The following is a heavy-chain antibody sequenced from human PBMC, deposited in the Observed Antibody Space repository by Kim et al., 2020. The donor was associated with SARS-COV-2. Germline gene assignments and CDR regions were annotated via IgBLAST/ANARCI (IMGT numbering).Heavy chain of an antibody. CDR3: TTDPYHFMVDTAMGLSFYFNN. D-gene: IGHD5-18*01. CDR1: GFTFSNAW. Sequence: GGSLRLSCAASGFTFSNAWMSWVRQAPGKGLEWVGRIKSKTDGGTTDYAAPVKGRFTISRDDSKNTLYLQMNSLKTEDTAVYYCTTDPYHFMVDTAMGLSFYFNNWDQGTLVTVSS. CDR2: IKSKTDGGTT. V-gene: IGHV3-15*01. J-gene: IGHJ4*02.